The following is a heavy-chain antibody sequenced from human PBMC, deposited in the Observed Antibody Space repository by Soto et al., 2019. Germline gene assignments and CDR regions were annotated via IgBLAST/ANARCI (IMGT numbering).Heavy chain of an antibody. Sequence: PGGSLRLSCAASAFTFSSHAMSWVRQAPGKGLEWVSSISGSGDNTYYSDSVKGRFTISRDNSKNTLYLQMNSLRVEDTAVYYCANDLILGITIFGITIGPRVGVDVWGQGTAVTVS. V-gene: IGHV3-23*01. CDR3: ANDLILGITIFGITIGPRVGVDV. CDR1: AFTFSSHA. CDR2: ISGSGDNT. D-gene: IGHD3-3*01. J-gene: IGHJ6*02.